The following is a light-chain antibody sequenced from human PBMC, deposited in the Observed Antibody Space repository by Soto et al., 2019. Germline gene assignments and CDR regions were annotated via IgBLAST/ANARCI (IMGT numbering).Light chain of an antibody. CDR1: QSISRN. Sequence: DIPMTQSPSSLSASVGDRVTITCRASQSISRNLNWYQQRPGKAPDLLIYATSSLQIGVPSRFSGSGSGTDFTLNISSLQPEDFATYYCQQSYDTPLTFGGGTKVEIK. V-gene: IGKV1-39*01. CDR3: QQSYDTPLT. CDR2: ATS. J-gene: IGKJ4*01.